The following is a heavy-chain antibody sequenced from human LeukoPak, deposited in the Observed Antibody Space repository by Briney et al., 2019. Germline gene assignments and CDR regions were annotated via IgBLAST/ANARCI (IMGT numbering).Heavy chain of an antibody. CDR3: VRHGTQKYVADY. Sequence: SETLSLTCTVSGGSISSYYWSWIRQPPGKGLEWIGYVSYSGSTNYNPSLKSRVTISVDTSKNQFSLKLSSVNAPDTAVYYCVRHGTQKYVADYWGQGTLVTVSS. D-gene: IGHD1-1*01. CDR1: GGSISSYY. J-gene: IGHJ4*02. V-gene: IGHV4-59*08. CDR2: VSYSGST.